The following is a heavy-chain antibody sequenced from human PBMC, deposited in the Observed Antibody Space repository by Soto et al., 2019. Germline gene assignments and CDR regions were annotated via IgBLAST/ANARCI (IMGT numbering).Heavy chain of an antibody. CDR2: ISGSGGST. D-gene: IGHD2-15*01. CDR3: AKGGGSGGSCYDY. Sequence: EVQLLESGGGLVQPGGSLRLSCAASGFTFSSYAMSWVRQASGKGLEWVSAISGSGGSTYYADSVKGRFTISRDNSKNTLYLQMNSLRAEDTAVYYCAKGGGSGGSCYDYWGQGTLVTVSS. CDR1: GFTFSSYA. J-gene: IGHJ4*02. V-gene: IGHV3-23*01.